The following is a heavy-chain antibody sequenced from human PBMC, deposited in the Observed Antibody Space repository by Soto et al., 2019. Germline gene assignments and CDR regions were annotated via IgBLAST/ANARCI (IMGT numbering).Heavy chain of an antibody. J-gene: IGHJ6*02. CDR2: IISIFGTA. CDR3: ARQTGTTYYYYGMDV. D-gene: IGHD1-1*01. CDR1: GGTFSSSA. Sequence: SVKVSCRASGGTFSSSAISWVRQAPGQGHEWMGGIISIFGTANYAQKLQGRVTITAGESTNTAYLELSSLRSEDTAVYYCARQTGTTYYYYGMDVWGQGTTVTVSS. V-gene: IGHV1-69*13.